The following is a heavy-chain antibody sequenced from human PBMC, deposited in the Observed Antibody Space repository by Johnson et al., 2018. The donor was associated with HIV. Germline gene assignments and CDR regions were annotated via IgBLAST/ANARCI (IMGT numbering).Heavy chain of an antibody. J-gene: IGHJ3*02. CDR1: GFTFSSYA. CDR2: ISYDGSNK. Sequence: QVQLVESGGGVVQPGRSLRLSCAASGFTFSSYAMHWVRQAPGKGLEWVAVISYDGSNKYYADSVKGRFTISRDNSKNTLELQMNSLRAEDTAVYYCARGDSSGWYRYAFDIWGQVTMVTVSS. D-gene: IGHD6-19*01. CDR3: ARGDSSGWYRYAFDI. V-gene: IGHV3-30-3*01.